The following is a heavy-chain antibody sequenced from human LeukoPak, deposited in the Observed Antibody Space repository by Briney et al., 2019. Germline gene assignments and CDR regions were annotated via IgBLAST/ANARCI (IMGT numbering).Heavy chain of an antibody. CDR2: GHSSGNT. V-gene: IGHV4-39*01. CDR3: ASPVVGAHDY. CDR1: GGSIGNTIYS. D-gene: IGHD1-26*01. Sequence: SETLSLTCTVSGGSIGNTIYSWAWIRQPPGKGLEWIGSGHSSGNTYYVPSLKSRVTISVDTSRDQFSLDLSSVTAADTAVYFCASPVVGAHDYWGQGTLVTVYS. J-gene: IGHJ4*02.